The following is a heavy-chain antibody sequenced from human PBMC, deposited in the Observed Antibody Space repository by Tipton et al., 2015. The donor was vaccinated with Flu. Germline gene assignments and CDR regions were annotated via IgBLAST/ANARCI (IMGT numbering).Heavy chain of an antibody. CDR2: IYTSGST. V-gene: IGHV4-4*08. CDR3: ARERNSVYYFDY. Sequence: TLSLTCTVSGDSISSYYWSWIRQPPGKGLEWIGRIYTSGSTHYNPSLKSRVTISVDTSKNQFSLKLNSVTAADTAVYYCARERNSVYYFDYWGQGTLVTVSS. D-gene: IGHD1-14*01. J-gene: IGHJ4*02. CDR1: GDSISSYY.